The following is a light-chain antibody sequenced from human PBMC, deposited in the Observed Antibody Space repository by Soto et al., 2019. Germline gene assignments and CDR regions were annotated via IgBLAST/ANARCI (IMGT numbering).Light chain of an antibody. CDR3: QSYDSSLSAL. Sequence: QSVLTQPPSVSGAPGQRVTISCTGSSSNIGAGYDVHWYQQLPGTAPKLLIYGNSNRPSGVRDRFSGSKSGTSASLAITGLQAEDEADYYCQSYDSSLSALFGTGTKLTVL. CDR1: SSNIGAGYD. V-gene: IGLV1-40*01. CDR2: GNS. J-gene: IGLJ1*01.